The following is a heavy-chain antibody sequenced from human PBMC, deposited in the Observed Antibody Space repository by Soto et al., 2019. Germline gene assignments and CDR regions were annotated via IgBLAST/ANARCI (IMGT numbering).Heavy chain of an antibody. CDR1: GDSVSRNNVT. J-gene: IGHJ4*02. CDR2: TFYRSKYYN. V-gene: IGHV6-1*01. Sequence: QVQLEQSGPGLVKPSQTLSLTCSISGDSVSRNNVTWNWIRQSPSRGLEWLGRTFYRSKYYNDYPLSVKGRITISADTSTNQFSLQMTSVTPEDTAVYYCARNEGSGYDYFFDFWGQGILVTVSS. CDR3: ARNEGSGYDYFFDF. D-gene: IGHD5-12*01.